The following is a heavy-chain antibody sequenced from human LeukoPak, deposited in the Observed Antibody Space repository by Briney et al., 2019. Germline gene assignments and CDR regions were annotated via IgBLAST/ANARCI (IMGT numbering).Heavy chain of an antibody. D-gene: IGHD3-10*01. CDR3: ARDKDYYGSGSYSDYYYYGMDV. V-gene: IGHV4-4*02. Sequence: SETLSLTCAVSGGSISSSNWCSWVRQPPGKGLEWIGEIYHSGSTNYNPSLKSRVTISVDKSKNQFSLKLSSVTAADTAVYYCARDKDYYGSGSYSDYYYYGMDVWGKGTTVTVSS. J-gene: IGHJ6*04. CDR2: IYHSGST. CDR1: GGSISSSNW.